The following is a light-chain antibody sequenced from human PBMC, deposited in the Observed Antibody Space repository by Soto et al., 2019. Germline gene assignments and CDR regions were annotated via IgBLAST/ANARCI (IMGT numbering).Light chain of an antibody. CDR2: GAS. CDR1: QSVSNNY. J-gene: IGKJ1*01. V-gene: IGKV3-20*01. CDR3: QHYNSYSEA. Sequence: EIVLTQSPGTLSLSPGERATLSCRASQSVSNNYLAWYQQKPGQAPRLLIYGASNRATGIPDRFSGSGSGTDFTLTISRLEPEDSATYYCQHYNSYSEAFGQGTKVDIK.